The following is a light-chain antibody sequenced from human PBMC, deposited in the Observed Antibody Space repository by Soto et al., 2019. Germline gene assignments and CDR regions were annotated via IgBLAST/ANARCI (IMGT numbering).Light chain of an antibody. CDR3: HVWDSSSDHVV. Sequence: SYELPQPPSVSVAPGKTARITCGGNNIGSKSVHWYQQKPGQAPVLVIYYDSDRPSVIPERFSGSNSGNTATLTSRRVEVGDEADYYGHVWDSSSDHVVFCGGTKLTVL. CDR2: YDS. V-gene: IGLV3-21*04. J-gene: IGLJ2*01. CDR1: NIGSKS.